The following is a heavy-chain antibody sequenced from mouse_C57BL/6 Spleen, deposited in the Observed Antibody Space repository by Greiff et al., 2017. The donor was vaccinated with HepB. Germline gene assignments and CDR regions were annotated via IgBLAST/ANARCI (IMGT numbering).Heavy chain of an antibody. Sequence: DVMLVESGEGLVKPGGSLKLSCAASGFTFSSYAMSWVRQTPEKRLEWVAYISSGGDYIYYADTVKGRFTISRDNARNTLYLQMSSLKSEDTAMYYCTRERYYGSSWYFDVWGTGTTVTVSS. D-gene: IGHD1-1*01. J-gene: IGHJ1*03. V-gene: IGHV5-9-1*02. CDR2: ISSGGDYI. CDR3: TRERYYGSSWYFDV. CDR1: GFTFSSYA.